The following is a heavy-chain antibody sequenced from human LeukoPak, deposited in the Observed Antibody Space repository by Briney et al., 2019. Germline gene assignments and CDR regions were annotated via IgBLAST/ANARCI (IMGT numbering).Heavy chain of an antibody. Sequence: PGGSLRLSCAASGFTFSSYSMNWVRQAPGKGLEWVSSISSSSSYIYYADSVKGRFTISRDNAKNSLYLQMNSLRAEDTAVYYCARGKTYSSGWRVYYYYYMDVWGKGTTVTVSS. J-gene: IGHJ6*03. CDR2: ISSSSSYI. CDR3: ARGKTYSSGWRVYYYYYMDV. D-gene: IGHD6-19*01. V-gene: IGHV3-21*01. CDR1: GFTFSSYS.